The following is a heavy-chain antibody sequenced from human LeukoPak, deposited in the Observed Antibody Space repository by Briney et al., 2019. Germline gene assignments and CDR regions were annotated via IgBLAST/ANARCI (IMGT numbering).Heavy chain of an antibody. CDR2: VGGSGGST. V-gene: IGHV3-23*01. D-gene: IGHD6-19*01. Sequence: GSLRLSRAASGFTFSNYAMSWVRQAPGKGLEWVSAVGGSGGSTYYADSVKGRFTISRDNSNNTLYLQMNSLRAEDTAVYYCASGGGGWYRFDYWGQGTLVTVSS. J-gene: IGHJ4*02. CDR1: GFTFSNYA. CDR3: ASGGGGWYRFDY.